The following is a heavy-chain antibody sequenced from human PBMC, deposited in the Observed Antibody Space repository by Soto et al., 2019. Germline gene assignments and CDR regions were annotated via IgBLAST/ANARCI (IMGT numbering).Heavy chain of an antibody. CDR2: VNWNGGST. Sequence: GGSLRLSCAASGFTFDDYAMYWVRQVLGKGLEWVSGVNWNGGSTGYADSVKGRFTISRDNAKNSLYLQMNSLRAEDTAFYYCVRGASLNFDYWGQGTLVTVSS. D-gene: IGHD1-26*01. CDR1: GFTFDDYA. J-gene: IGHJ4*02. CDR3: VRGASLNFDY. V-gene: IGHV3-20*04.